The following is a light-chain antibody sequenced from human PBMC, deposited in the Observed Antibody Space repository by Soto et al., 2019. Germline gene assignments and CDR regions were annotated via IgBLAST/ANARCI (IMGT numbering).Light chain of an antibody. CDR1: SSDIGGYKY. V-gene: IGLV1-44*01. CDR2: RTN. CDR3: EAWDDSLIGVL. J-gene: IGLJ2*01. Sequence: QSALTQPASVSGSPGQSITISCTGTSSDIGGYKYVSWYQQLPGRAPKLLIYRTNQRPSGVPDRFSASKSGTSASLAISGLQSEDEADYYCEAWDDSLIGVLFGGGTKLTVL.